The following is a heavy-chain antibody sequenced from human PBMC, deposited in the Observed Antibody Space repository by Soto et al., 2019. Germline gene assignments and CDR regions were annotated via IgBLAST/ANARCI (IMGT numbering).Heavy chain of an antibody. CDR1: GFTFSGYA. V-gene: IGHV3-33*01. Sequence: QVQLVESGGGVVQPGRSLRLSCAASGFTFSGYAMHWVRQAPGKGLEWVAVIWYDGTNTYYGDSVKGRFTVSRVNSKNTLWLQMSILRVEDTAVYYCARAGGYGYGEQTFDYWGQGTLVTVSS. CDR2: IWYDGTNT. J-gene: IGHJ4*02. CDR3: ARAGGYGYGEQTFDY. D-gene: IGHD5-18*01.